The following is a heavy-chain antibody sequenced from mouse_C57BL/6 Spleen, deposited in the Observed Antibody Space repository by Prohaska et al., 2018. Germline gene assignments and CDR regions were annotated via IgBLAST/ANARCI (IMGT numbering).Heavy chain of an antibody. V-gene: IGHV1-52*01. D-gene: IGHD2-5*01. J-gene: IGHJ3*01. CDR3: ARDDYSNYGAY. Sequence: QVQLQQPGAELVRPGSSVKLSCKASGYTFTSYWMHWVKQRPIQGLEWIGNIDPSDSETHYNQKFKDKATLTVDKSSSTAYMQLSSLTSEDSAVYYCARDDYSNYGAYWGQGTLVTVSA. CDR1: GYTFTSYW. CDR2: IDPSDSET.